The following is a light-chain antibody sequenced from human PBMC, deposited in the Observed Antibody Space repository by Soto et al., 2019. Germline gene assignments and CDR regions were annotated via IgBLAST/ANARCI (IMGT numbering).Light chain of an antibody. CDR1: SSDVGGYNY. J-gene: IGLJ2*01. CDR2: EVS. V-gene: IGLV2-14*01. Sequence: QSALTQPASVSGSPGQLITLSCTGTSSDVGGYNYVSWYQQHPGKAPKLMIYEVSNRPSGVSNRFSGSKSGNTASLTISGLQAEDEADYYCSSYTSSNTVLFGEGTKLTVL. CDR3: SSYTSSNTVL.